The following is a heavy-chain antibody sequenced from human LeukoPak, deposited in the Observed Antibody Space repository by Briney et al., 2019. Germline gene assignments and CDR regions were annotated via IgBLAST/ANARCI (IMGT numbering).Heavy chain of an antibody. V-gene: IGHV1-18*01. CDR1: GYTFTSYG. CDR3: ARGLAATFGYAFDI. D-gene: IGHD2-15*01. Sequence: ASVKVSCKASGYTFTSYGISWARQAPGQGLEWMGWISAYNGNTNHAQKLQGRVTMTTDTSTSTAYMELRSLRSDDTAVYYCARGLAATFGYAFDIWGQGTMVTVSS. CDR2: ISAYNGNT. J-gene: IGHJ3*02.